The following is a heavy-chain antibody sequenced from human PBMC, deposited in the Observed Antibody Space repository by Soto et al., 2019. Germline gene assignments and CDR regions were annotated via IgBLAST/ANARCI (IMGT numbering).Heavy chain of an antibody. CDR3: AKDHLSRYDILTGCFDY. CDR2: ISGSGGST. J-gene: IGHJ4*02. V-gene: IGHV3-23*01. D-gene: IGHD3-9*01. CDR1: GFTFSSYA. Sequence: GGSLRLSCAASGFTFSSYAMSWVRQAPGKGLEWVSAISGSGGSTYYADSVKGRFTISRDNSKNTLYLQMNSLRAEDTAVYYCAKDHLSRYDILTGCFDYWGQGTLVTVSS.